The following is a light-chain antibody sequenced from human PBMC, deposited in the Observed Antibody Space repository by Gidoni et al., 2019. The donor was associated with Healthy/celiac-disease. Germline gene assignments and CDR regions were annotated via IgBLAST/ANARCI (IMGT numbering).Light chain of an antibody. V-gene: IGLV3-1*01. J-gene: IGLJ1*01. CDR1: KLGDNY. CDR3: QAWDSSTGDYV. Sequence: SYELTQPPSVSVSPGQTASITCSGDKLGDNYACWYQQKPGQSPVLVIYQDSKRPSGIPERFSGSNSGNTATLTISGTQAMDEADYYCQAWDSSTGDYVFGTGTKVTVL. CDR2: QDS.